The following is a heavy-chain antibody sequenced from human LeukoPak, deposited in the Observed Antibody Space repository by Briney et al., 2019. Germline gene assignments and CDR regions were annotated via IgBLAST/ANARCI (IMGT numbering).Heavy chain of an antibody. V-gene: IGHV3-23*01. J-gene: IGHJ4*02. Sequence: HPGGSLRLSCAASGFTFSSFAMSWVRQAPGKGLEWVSTISGGGITTYCADSAKGRFTISRDNSKNTLYLQMNSLTAEDTAVYYCPRQSYASGWNPFDYWGQGILVTVSS. CDR1: GFTFSSFA. D-gene: IGHD6-19*01. CDR3: PRQSYASGWNPFDY. CDR2: ISGGGITT.